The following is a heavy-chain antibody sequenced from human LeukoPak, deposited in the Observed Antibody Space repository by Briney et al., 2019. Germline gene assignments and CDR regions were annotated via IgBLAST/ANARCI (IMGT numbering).Heavy chain of an antibody. D-gene: IGHD1-26*01. Sequence: SETLSLTCTVSGGSISSSSYYWDWIRQPPGKGLEWIGYIYKSGSTKYNPSLKSRVTISVDTSKNQFSLRLSSVTAADTAVYYCATTTGWPGFDNWGQGTLVTVSS. J-gene: IGHJ4*02. CDR3: ATTTGWPGFDN. CDR1: GGSISSSSYY. CDR2: IYKSGST. V-gene: IGHV4-61*05.